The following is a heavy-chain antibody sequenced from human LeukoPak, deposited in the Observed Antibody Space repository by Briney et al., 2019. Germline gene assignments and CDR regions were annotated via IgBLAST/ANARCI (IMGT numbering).Heavy chain of an antibody. V-gene: IGHV4-34*01. CDR2: INHSGST. Sequence: PSETLSLTCAVYGGSFSGYYWSWIRQPPGKGLEWIGEINHSGSTNYNPSLKSRVTISVDTSKNQFSLKLSSVTATDTAVYYCASGRGGGPDAFDIWGQGTMVTVSS. D-gene: IGHD3-16*01. CDR1: GGSFSGYY. J-gene: IGHJ3*02. CDR3: ASGRGGGPDAFDI.